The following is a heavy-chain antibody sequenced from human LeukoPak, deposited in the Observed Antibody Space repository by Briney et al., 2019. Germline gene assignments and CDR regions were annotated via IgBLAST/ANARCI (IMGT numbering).Heavy chain of an antibody. J-gene: IGHJ5*02. D-gene: IGHD1-26*01. CDR2: ISASGAGT. Sequence: GGSLRLSCAASGFTFSSYAMSWVRQAPGKGLEWVSAISASGAGTYYADSVKGRFTISRDNSKNTLYLQMYSLRAEDPAIYYCANKPRGGSYPLGVDLWGQGTLVTVSS. V-gene: IGHV3-23*01. CDR3: ANKPRGGSYPLGVDL. CDR1: GFTFSSYA.